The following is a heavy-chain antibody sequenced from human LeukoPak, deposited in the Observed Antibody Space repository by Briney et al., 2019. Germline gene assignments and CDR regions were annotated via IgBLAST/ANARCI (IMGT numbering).Heavy chain of an antibody. CDR3: ARDCTNGVCPGDY. CDR1: GFTFSSYW. Sequence: GSLRLSCAASGFTFSSYWMHWVRQAPGKGLVWVSRINSDGGSTSYADSVKGRFTISRDNAKNTLYLQMNSLRAEDTAVYYCARDCTNGVCPGDYWGQGTLVTVSS. D-gene: IGHD2-8*01. V-gene: IGHV3-74*01. CDR2: INSDGGST. J-gene: IGHJ4*02.